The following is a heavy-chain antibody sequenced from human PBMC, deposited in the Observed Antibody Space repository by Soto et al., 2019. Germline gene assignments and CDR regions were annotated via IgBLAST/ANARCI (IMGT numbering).Heavy chain of an antibody. V-gene: IGHV1-3*01. CDR3: ANQMGRFLESGMDV. CDR1: GYTFTSYA. CDR2: INAGNGNT. D-gene: IGHD3-3*01. Sequence: ASVKVSCKASGYTFTSYAMHWVRQAPGQRLEWMGWINAGNGNTKYSQKFQGRVTITRDTSASTAYMELSSLRSEDTAVYYCANQMGRFLESGMDVWGQGTTVTVSS. J-gene: IGHJ6*02.